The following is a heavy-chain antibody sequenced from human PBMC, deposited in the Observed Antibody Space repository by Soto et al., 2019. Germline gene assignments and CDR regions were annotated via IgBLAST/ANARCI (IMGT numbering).Heavy chain of an antibody. CDR1: GGSFSGYY. CDR2: INHSGST. V-gene: IGHV4-34*01. J-gene: IGHJ4*02. D-gene: IGHD6-13*01. CDR3: ARGYSSSPKSFDY. Sequence: SETLSLTCAAYGGSFSGYYWSWIRQPPGKGLEWIGEINHSGSTNYNPSLKSRVTISVDTSKNQFSLKLSSVTAADTAVYYCARGYSSSPKSFDYWGQGTLVTVSS.